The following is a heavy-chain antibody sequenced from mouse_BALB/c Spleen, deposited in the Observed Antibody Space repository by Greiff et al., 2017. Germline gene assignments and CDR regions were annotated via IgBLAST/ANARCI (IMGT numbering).Heavy chain of an antibody. CDR3: ARASWSYYAMDY. Sequence: QVQLQQSGAELVRPGVSVKISCKGSGYTFTDYAMHWVKQSHAKSLEWIGVISTYYGDASYNQKFKGKATMTVDKSSSTAYMELRSLTSEDSAVYYCARASWSYYAMDYWGQGTSVTVSS. D-gene: IGHD1-1*02. J-gene: IGHJ4*01. CDR1: GYTFTDYA. CDR2: ISTYYGDA. V-gene: IGHV1S137*01.